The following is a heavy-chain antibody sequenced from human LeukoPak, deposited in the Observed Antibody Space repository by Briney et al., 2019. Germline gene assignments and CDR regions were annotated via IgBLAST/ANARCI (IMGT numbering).Heavy chain of an antibody. J-gene: IGHJ5*02. CDR2: IYYSGTT. Sequence: SETLSLTCTVSGGSISRGSYYWGWIRRPPGKGLEWIGSIYYSGTTFYNPSLESRVTISGDTSKNQVSLKLTSVTVADTAVYYCARSGSVSGWYFVWFDPWGQGTLVTVSS. CDR3: ARSGSVSGWYFVWFDP. CDR1: GGSISRGSYY. D-gene: IGHD6-19*01. V-gene: IGHV4-39*01.